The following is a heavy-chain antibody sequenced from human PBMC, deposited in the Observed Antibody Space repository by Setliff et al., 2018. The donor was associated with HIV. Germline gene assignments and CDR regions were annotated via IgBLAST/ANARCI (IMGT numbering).Heavy chain of an antibody. CDR3: AAKRRYNYDLKGPLDY. J-gene: IGHJ4*02. CDR1: RYTLTELS. V-gene: IGHV1-24*01. CDR2: FDPEHRKT. D-gene: IGHD5-18*01. Sequence: ASVKVSCKVSRYTLTELSMHWVRQAPGKGLEWMGSFDPEHRKTLYARKFQGRVTMTQDTSTDTAYMELSSLRSDDTAVYYCAAKRRYNYDLKGPLDYWAQGTLVTVSS.